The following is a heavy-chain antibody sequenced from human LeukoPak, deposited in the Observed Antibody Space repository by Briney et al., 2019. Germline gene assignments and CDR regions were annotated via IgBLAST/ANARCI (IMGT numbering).Heavy chain of an antibody. Sequence: SETLSLTCAVYGRSFSGYYWSWIRQPPGKGLEWIGEINHSGSTNYNPSLKRRIAISINTSKNQFAPKLSPVNALDTAGAHCARGRLRLTTDAWVYWGQGTLVTVSS. CDR2: INHSGST. J-gene: IGHJ4*02. CDR3: ARGRLRLTTDAWVY. CDR1: GRSFSGYY. D-gene: IGHD4-17*01. V-gene: IGHV4-34*01.